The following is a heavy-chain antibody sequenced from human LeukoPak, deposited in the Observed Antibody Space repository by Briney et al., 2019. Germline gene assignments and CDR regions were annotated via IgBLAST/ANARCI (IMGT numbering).Heavy chain of an antibody. CDR3: AKDQYYDFWSGYRPQYFDY. CDR1: GFTFSSYG. D-gene: IGHD3-3*01. V-gene: IGHV3-30*02. J-gene: IGHJ4*02. CDR2: IRYDGSNK. Sequence: GGSLRLSCAASGFTFSSYGMHWVRQAPGRGLEWVAFIRYDGSNKYYADSVKGRFTISRDNSKNTLYLQMNSLRAEDTAVYYCAKDQYYDFWSGYRPQYFDYWGQGTLVTVSS.